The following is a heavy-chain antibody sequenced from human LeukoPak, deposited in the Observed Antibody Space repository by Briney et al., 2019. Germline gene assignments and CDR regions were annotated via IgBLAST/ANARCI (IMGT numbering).Heavy chain of an antibody. J-gene: IGHJ4*02. CDR1: RFTFSTYS. Sequence: GGSLRLSCAVSRFTFSTYSMNWVRQAPGKGLEWVSSIDSTSTYIYYADSVKGRFTISRDNAKNSLYLQMDSLRAEDTAVYYCARDSLVGSTTPVFDYWGQGTLVTVSS. CDR2: IDSTSTYI. D-gene: IGHD1-26*01. V-gene: IGHV3-21*04. CDR3: ARDSLVGSTTPVFDY.